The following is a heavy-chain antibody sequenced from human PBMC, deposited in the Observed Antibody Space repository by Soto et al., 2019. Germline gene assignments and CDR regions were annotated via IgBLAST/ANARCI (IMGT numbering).Heavy chain of an antibody. CDR1: GFTLSAYS. V-gene: IGHV3-48*02. J-gene: IGHJ2*01. D-gene: IGHD3-10*02. CDR2: INSGSDTI. Sequence: GGSLRLSCAASGFTLSAYSMNWVRQAPGKGLEWISFINSGSDTIYYGDSVKGRFTISRDNAKNALYLQMNSLRDDGTAVYYCARDWGGNTMSYWYFDVWGPGTPVTVSS. CDR3: ARDWGGNTMSYWYFDV.